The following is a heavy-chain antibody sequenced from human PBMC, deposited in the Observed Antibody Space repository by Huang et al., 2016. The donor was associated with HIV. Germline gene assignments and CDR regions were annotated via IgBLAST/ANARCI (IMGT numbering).Heavy chain of an antibody. CDR2: MNPNTGNT. V-gene: IGHV1-8*02. CDR1: GYTFTNYD. D-gene: IGHD4-17*01. J-gene: IGHJ4*02. Sequence: QVHLVQSGAEVKKPGASVKVSCKASGYTFTNYDINWVRQAPGRGLEWMGWMNPNTGNTGFAQSFQVRGTMTRKTSITTAYMELTSLTSEDTAVYYCARSAYGDLDYWGLGTLVIVSS. CDR3: ARSAYGDLDY.